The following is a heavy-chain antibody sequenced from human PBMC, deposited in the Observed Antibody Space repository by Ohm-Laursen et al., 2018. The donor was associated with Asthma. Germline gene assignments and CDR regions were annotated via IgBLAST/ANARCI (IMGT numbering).Heavy chain of an antibody. CDR2: ISWDGGST. J-gene: IGHJ6*02. V-gene: IGHV3-43*01. CDR3: AKVVLMDV. CDR1: GFTFDDYT. Sequence: SLRLSCAATGFTFDDYTMHWVRQAPGKGLEWVSLISWDGGSTYYADNVKGRFTISRDNSKNTLYLQMNSLRAEDTAVYYCAKVVLMDVWGQGTTVTVSS. D-gene: IGHD3-16*02.